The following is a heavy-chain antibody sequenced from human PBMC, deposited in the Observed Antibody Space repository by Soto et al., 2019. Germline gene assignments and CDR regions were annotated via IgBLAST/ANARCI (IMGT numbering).Heavy chain of an antibody. D-gene: IGHD4-17*01. CDR2: ISAYNGNT. CDR1: GYTFTSYG. J-gene: IGHJ3*02. CDR3: ARDTRRMTTVTGGAFDI. Sequence: ASVKVSCKASGYTFTSYGISWVRQAPGQGLEWMGWISAYNGNTNYAQKLQGRVTMTTDTSTSTAYMELRSLRSDDTAVYYCARDTRRMTTVTGGAFDIWGQGTMVTVSS. V-gene: IGHV1-18*01.